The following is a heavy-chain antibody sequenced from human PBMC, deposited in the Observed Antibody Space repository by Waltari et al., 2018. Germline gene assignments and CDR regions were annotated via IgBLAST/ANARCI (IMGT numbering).Heavy chain of an antibody. CDR1: GFTFSSYA. Sequence: QVQLVESGGGVVQPGRSLRLSCAASGFTFSSYAMHWVRQAPGKGLEWVAVISYDGSNKYYADSVKGRFTISRDNSKNTLYLQMNSLRAEDTAVYYCARGRRWFDPWGQGTLVTVSS. CDR2: ISYDGSNK. V-gene: IGHV3-30-3*01. J-gene: IGHJ5*02. CDR3: ARGRRWFDP.